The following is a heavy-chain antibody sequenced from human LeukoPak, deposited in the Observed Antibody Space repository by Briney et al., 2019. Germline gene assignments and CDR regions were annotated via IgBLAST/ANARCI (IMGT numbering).Heavy chain of an antibody. V-gene: IGHV1-69*13. D-gene: IGHD3-9*01. Sequence: ASVKVSCKASGDTFTRYVFSWVRQAPGQGLEWMGGIIPVFGTRNYAQKFQGRVTKTADESTSTVYMDLSSLRSEDTAVYYCARGIRLGRNYDWDYWGQGTLVSVSS. J-gene: IGHJ4*02. CDR1: GDTFTRYV. CDR2: IIPVFGTR. CDR3: ARGIRLGRNYDWDY.